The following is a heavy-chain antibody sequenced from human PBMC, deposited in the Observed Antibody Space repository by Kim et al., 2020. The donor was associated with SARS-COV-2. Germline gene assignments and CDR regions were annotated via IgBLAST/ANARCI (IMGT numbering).Heavy chain of an antibody. Sequence: LTISRDNAKNSLYLQMNSLRAEDTAVYYCARDLLLWFGELDYGNGRGFDYWGQGTLVTVSS. J-gene: IGHJ4*02. D-gene: IGHD3-10*01. V-gene: IGHV3-11*06. CDR3: ARDLLLWFGELDYGNGRGFDY.